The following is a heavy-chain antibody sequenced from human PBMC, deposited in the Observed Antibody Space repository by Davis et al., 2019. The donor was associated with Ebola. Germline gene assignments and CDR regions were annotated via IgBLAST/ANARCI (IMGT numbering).Heavy chain of an antibody. J-gene: IGHJ4*02. Sequence: MPSETLSLTCGVYGGSFSGYYWGWIRQPPGKGLEWIGEINHSGSTNYNPSLKSRLIISVDRSKNQFSLKLNSVTAADTAMYYCASGVFGVTYYFDHWGQGALVTVSS. V-gene: IGHV4-34*01. D-gene: IGHD3-3*01. CDR2: INHSGST. CDR1: GGSFSGYY. CDR3: ASGVFGVTYYFDH.